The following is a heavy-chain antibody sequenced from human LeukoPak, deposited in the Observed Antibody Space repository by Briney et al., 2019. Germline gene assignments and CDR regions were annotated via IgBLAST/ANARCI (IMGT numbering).Heavy chain of an antibody. CDR3: ARGDSGYDYGFDN. CDR2: IIPIFGTT. D-gene: IGHD5-12*01. CDR1: GGTFSSHA. J-gene: IGHJ4*02. Sequence: LVASVKVSCKASGGTFSSHAISWVRQAPGQGLEWVGGIIPIFGTTNYAQKFQGRVTITTDESTSTGYMELRSLRSDDTAVYHCARGDSGYDYGFDNWGQGTLVTVSS. V-gene: IGHV1-69*05.